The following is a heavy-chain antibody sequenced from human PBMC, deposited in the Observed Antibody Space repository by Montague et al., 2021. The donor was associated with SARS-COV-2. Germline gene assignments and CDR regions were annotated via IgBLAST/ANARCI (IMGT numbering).Heavy chain of an antibody. CDR3: AGEVGRGYSGYEGEY. V-gene: IGHV4-34*01. CDR1: GGSFSGYY. CDR2: INHSGST. Sequence: SETLSLTCAVYGGSFSGYYWSWIRQPPGKGLEWTGEINHSGSTNYNPSLKSRVTISVDTSKNQFSLKLSSVTAADTAVYYCAGEVGRGYSGYEGEYWGQGTLVTVSS. J-gene: IGHJ4*02. D-gene: IGHD5-12*01.